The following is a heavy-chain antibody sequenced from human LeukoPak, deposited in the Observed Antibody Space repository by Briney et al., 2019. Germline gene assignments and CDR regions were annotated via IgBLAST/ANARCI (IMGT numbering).Heavy chain of an antibody. J-gene: IGHJ3*02. CDR1: GFTVSSNY. CDR3: ARDGGDYCSGGSCYSTGDAFDI. CDR2: IYSGGST. V-gene: IGHV3-53*05. Sequence: GGSLRLSCAASGFTVSSNYMSWVRQAPGKGLEWVSVIYSGGSTYYADSVKGRFTISRDNSKNTLYLQMNSLRAEDTAVYYCARDGGDYCSGGSCYSTGDAFDIWGQGTMVTVSS. D-gene: IGHD2-15*01.